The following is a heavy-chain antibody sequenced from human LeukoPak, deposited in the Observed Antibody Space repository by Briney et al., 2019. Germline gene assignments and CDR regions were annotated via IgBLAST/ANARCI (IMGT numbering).Heavy chain of an antibody. J-gene: IGHJ3*02. Sequence: SETLSLTCAVSGGSFSDYYWTWIRQSPGKGLEWIGEIIHSGRTNYSPSLQSRVTILVDSSKNQFSLKLSSVTAADTAVYYCARVEMATVAFDIWGQGTMVTVSS. CDR3: ARVEMATVAFDI. D-gene: IGHD5-24*01. CDR1: GGSFSDYY. V-gene: IGHV4-34*12. CDR2: IIHSGRT.